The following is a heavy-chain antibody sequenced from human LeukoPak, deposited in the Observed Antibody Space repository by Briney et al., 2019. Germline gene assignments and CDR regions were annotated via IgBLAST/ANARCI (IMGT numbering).Heavy chain of an antibody. V-gene: IGHV4-39*07. CDR1: GGSISSGSYY. Sequence: SQTLSLTCTVSGGSISSGSYYWSWIRQPPGKGLEWIGEINHSGSTNYNPSLKSRVTISVDTSKNQFSLKLSSVTAADTAVYYCARLQGPWYVDYWGQGILVTVSS. CDR3: ARLQGPWYVDY. J-gene: IGHJ4*02. CDR2: INHSGST.